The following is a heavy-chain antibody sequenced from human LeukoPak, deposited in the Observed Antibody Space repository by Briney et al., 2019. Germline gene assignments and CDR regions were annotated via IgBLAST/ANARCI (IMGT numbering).Heavy chain of an antibody. CDR1: GFTFSSYS. Sequence: GRSLRLSCAASGFTFSSYSMNWVRQAPGKGLEWVSSISSSSSYIYYADSVKGRFTISRDNAKNSLYLQMNSLRAEDTAVYYCARDFIGGYLGYCSSTSCYELDYWGQGTLVTVSS. J-gene: IGHJ4*02. CDR3: ARDFIGGYLGYCSSTSCYELDY. D-gene: IGHD2-2*01. CDR2: ISSSSSYI. V-gene: IGHV3-21*01.